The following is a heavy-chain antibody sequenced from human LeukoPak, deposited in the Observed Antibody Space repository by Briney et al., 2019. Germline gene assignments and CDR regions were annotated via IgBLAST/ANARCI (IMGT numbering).Heavy chain of an antibody. CDR3: ARDWGGGTHDY. CDR1: GFTFSSYE. Sequence: PGGSLRLSCAASGFTFSSYEMNWVRQAPGKGLEWVSYISNSGSTIYHADSVKGRFTISRGNAKNSLYLQMNSLRAEDTAVYYCARDWGGGTHDYWGQGTLVTVSS. V-gene: IGHV3-48*03. CDR2: ISNSGSTI. D-gene: IGHD3-10*01. J-gene: IGHJ4*02.